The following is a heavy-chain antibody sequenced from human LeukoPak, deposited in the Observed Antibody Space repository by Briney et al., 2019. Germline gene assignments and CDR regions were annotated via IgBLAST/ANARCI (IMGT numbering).Heavy chain of an antibody. CDR3: ARDAIDSSGFDSDY. D-gene: IGHD3-22*01. Sequence: GGSLRLSCAASGFTFSDYYMTWIRQAPGKELEWISYISTSAGTIYYADSVKGRFTISRDNAKNSLYLQMNSLRAEDTAVYYCARDAIDSSGFDSDYWGQGTLVTVSS. V-gene: IGHV3-11*01. CDR1: GFTFSDYY. J-gene: IGHJ4*02. CDR2: ISTSAGTI.